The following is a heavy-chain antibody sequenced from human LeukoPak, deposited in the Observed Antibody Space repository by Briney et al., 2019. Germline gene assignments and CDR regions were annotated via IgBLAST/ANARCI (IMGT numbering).Heavy chain of an antibody. D-gene: IGHD3-10*01. V-gene: IGHV3-20*04. CDR1: GFTFDDYG. J-gene: IGHJ4*02. Sequence: GGSLRLSCAASGFTFDDYGMSWVRQAPGKGLEWVSGINWNGGSTGYADSVKGRFTISRDNAKNSLYLQMNCMRTDDKALSYCERGGWFGELLFDYWGQGTLVTVSS. CDR3: ERGGWFGELLFDY. CDR2: INWNGGST.